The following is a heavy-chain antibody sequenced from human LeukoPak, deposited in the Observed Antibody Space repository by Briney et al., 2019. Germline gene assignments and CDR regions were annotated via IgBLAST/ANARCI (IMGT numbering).Heavy chain of an antibody. D-gene: IGHD1-26*01. CDR2: IYYSGSA. Sequence: KASETLSLTCTVSGCSISNYYWSWIRQPPGKGLEWIGYIYYSGSANYNPSLKSRVTISVDTSNNHFSLKQSSVTAADEAALYYARDPAVGVFDYWVQETLVSVCS. CDR3: ARDPAVGVFDY. J-gene: IGHJ4*02. V-gene: IGHV4-59*01. CDR1: GCSISNYY.